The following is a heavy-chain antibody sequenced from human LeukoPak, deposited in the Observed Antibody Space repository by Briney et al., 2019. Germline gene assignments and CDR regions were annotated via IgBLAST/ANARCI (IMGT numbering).Heavy chain of an antibody. Sequence: GESLKISCQASGYKFTNYWIGWVRQMSGKGLGWMGIINPDDSETTYSPSFQGQVTISVDKSVSTAYLQWTSLKASDTAMYYCARLVVPAAISYWGQGTLVNVFS. CDR2: INPDDSET. CDR3: ARLVVPAAISY. CDR1: GYKFTNYW. D-gene: IGHD2-2*01. V-gene: IGHV5-51*01. J-gene: IGHJ4*02.